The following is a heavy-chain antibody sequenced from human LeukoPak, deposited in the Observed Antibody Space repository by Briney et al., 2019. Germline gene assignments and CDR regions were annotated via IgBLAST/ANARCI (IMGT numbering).Heavy chain of an antibody. J-gene: IGHJ4*02. CDR1: GFTFSSSA. V-gene: IGHV3-74*01. D-gene: IGHD6-19*01. Sequence: GGSLRLSCAASGFTFSSSAMHWVRQAPGKGLVWVSRINSDGSSASYADSVKGRFTISRDNAKNTLYLQMNSLRAEDTAVYYCARDPKQGWYDYWGQGILVTVSS. CDR2: INSDGSSA. CDR3: ARDPKQGWYDY.